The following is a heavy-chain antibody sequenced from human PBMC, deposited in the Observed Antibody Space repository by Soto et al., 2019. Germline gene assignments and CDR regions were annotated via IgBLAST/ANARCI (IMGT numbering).Heavy chain of an antibody. CDR1: GRTFSSYN. CDR2: IIPILGIA. CDR3: ARVGVGDIVATENPDDAFDI. Sequence: GASVKVSCKASGRTFSSYNISWVRQAPGQGLEWMGRIIPILGIANYAQKFQGRVTITADKSTSTAYMELSSLRSEDTAVYYCARVGVGDIVATENPDDAFDIWGQGTMVTVS. D-gene: IGHD5-12*01. J-gene: IGHJ3*02. V-gene: IGHV1-69*02.